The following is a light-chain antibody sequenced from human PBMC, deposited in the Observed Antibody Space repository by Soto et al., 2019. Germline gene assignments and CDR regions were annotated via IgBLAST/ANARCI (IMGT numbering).Light chain of an antibody. J-gene: IGKJ2*01. Sequence: DIQMTQSPSSLSASVGDRVTITCRASQSISVYLSWYQQKPGKAPRLLIFGASKLQSGVPSRFSGSGSGTVFTLTISSLQPEDFATYYCQETYFPSYTFVQGTHLEIK. CDR1: QSISVY. V-gene: IGKV1-39*01. CDR3: QETYFPSYT. CDR2: GAS.